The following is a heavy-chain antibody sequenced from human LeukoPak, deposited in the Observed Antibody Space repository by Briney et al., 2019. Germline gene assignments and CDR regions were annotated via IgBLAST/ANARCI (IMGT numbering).Heavy chain of an antibody. CDR2: IYYSGST. J-gene: IGHJ4*02. V-gene: IGHV4-59*08. Sequence: PSETLSLTCTVSGGSISSYYWSWIRQPPGKGLEWIGYIYYSGSTNYNPSLKSRVTISVDTSKNQFSLKLSSVTAADTAVYYCVDWHDYWGQGTLVTVSS. CDR3: VDWHDY. D-gene: IGHD3-9*01. CDR1: GGSISSYY.